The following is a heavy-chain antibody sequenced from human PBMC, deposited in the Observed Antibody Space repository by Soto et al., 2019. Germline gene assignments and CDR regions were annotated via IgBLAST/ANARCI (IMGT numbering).Heavy chain of an antibody. J-gene: IGHJ3*02. V-gene: IGHV3-48*02. CDR2: ISSSSSTI. CDR3: ARDRNKWNLPFDAFDI. D-gene: IGHD1-20*01. CDR1: GFTFSSYS. Sequence: GGSLRLACAASGFTFSSYSMNWVRQAPGKGLEWVSYISSSSSTIYYADSVKGRFTISRDNAKNSLYLKMNSLRDEDKAVYYCARDRNKWNLPFDAFDIWGQAT.